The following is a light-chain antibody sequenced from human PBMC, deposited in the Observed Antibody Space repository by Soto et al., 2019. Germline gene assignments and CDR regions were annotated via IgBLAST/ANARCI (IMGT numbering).Light chain of an antibody. Sequence: QAVVTQPPSVSGAPGQRITISCTGSSSNIGADYDVHWYQQFPGTAPKLLIDGNVDRPSGVPDRFSASKSGTSASLAITGLQAEDEADYYCSSYTSSSTLYVFGTGTKLTVL. CDR3: SSYTSSSTLYV. V-gene: IGLV1-40*01. CDR1: SSNIGADYD. CDR2: GNV. J-gene: IGLJ1*01.